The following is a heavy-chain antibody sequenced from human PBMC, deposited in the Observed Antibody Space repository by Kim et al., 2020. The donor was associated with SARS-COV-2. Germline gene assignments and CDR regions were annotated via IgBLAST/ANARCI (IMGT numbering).Heavy chain of an antibody. Sequence: GGSLRLSCAASGFTFSDYAMSWVRQAPGKGLEWVSTMSGSGAATYYADSVRGRFTISRDNSKNTLYLQMNTLRAEDTAVYYCAKDKLQDAYGMDVWGQGT. D-gene: IGHD2-15*01. V-gene: IGHV3-23*01. J-gene: IGHJ6*02. CDR1: GFTFSDYA. CDR2: MSGSGAAT. CDR3: AKDKLQDAYGMDV.